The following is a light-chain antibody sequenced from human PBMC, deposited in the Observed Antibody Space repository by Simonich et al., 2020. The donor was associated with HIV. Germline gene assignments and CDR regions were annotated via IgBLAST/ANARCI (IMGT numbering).Light chain of an antibody. CDR3: SSYTSSSTLV. J-gene: IGLJ1*01. V-gene: IGLV2-14*01. CDR1: SSDVGGYNY. CDR2: EVS. Sequence: QSALTQPASVSGSPGQSITISCTGTSSDVGGYNYVSWYQQHPGKAPQLMIYEVSTRPSGVPDRFSGSKSGNTASLTISGLQAEDEADYYCSSYTSSSTLVFGTGTKVTVL.